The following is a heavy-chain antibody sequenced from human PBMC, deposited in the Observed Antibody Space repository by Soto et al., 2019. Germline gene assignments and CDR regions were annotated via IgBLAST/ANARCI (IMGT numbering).Heavy chain of an antibody. CDR2: IYYSGST. Sequence: SETLSLTCTVSGGSISSYYWSWIRQPPGKGLEWIGYIYYSGSTNYNPSLKSRVTISVDTPKNQFSLKLSSVTAADTAVYCCARGFYYYDSSGYYYGWFDPWGQGTLVTVSS. CDR1: GGSISSYY. CDR3: ARGFYYYDSSGYYYGWFDP. V-gene: IGHV4-59*08. D-gene: IGHD3-22*01. J-gene: IGHJ5*02.